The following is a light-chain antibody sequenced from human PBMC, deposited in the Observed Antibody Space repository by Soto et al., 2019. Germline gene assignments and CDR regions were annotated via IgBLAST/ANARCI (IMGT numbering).Light chain of an antibody. CDR1: QSVSSN. CDR3: QQYSDWPPET. V-gene: IGKV3-15*01. Sequence: EIVMTQSPATLSVSPGERATLSCRASQSVSSNLAWYQQKPGQAPRLLIYGASTRATGIPARFSGSGSGTEFTLTISSLQSEDVAVYYCQQYSDWPPETFGQGTKLEI. CDR2: GAS. J-gene: IGKJ2*01.